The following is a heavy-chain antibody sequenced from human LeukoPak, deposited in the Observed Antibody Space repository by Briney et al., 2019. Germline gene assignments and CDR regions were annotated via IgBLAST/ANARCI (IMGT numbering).Heavy chain of an antibody. CDR1: GFTFSSYW. J-gene: IGHJ4*02. CDR3: ARDGGHGGACDF. V-gene: IGHV3-7*01. CDR2: INKDGSEE. D-gene: IGHD2-21*02. Sequence: GGSLRLSCAASGFTFSSYWMSWVRQAPGGGPEWLANINKDGSEEYYADSVKGRFTISRDSAKNSLYLQMNSLRAEDTAVYYCARDGGHGGACDFWGQGTLVAVSS.